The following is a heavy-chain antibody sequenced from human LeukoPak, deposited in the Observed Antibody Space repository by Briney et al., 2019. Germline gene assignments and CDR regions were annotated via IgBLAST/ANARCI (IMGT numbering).Heavy chain of an antibody. D-gene: IGHD6-13*01. Sequence: GASVTVSCKASGYTFIAYHMHWVRQAPGQGLEWMGGIIPIFGTANYAQKFQGRVTITADESTSTAYMELSSLRSEDTAVYCCARLDSSSWYSRSDWFDPWGQGTLVTVSS. CDR2: IIPIFGTA. V-gene: IGHV1-69*13. CDR3: ARLDSSSWYSRSDWFDP. CDR1: GYTFIAYH. J-gene: IGHJ5*02.